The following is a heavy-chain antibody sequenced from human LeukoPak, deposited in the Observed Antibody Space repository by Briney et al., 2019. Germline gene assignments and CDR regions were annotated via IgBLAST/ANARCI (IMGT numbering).Heavy chain of an antibody. CDR1: GFTFNSYW. D-gene: IGHD6-19*01. CDR2: IKPDGSEK. V-gene: IGHV3-7*01. Sequence: SGGSLRLSCATSGFTFNSYWMSWVRQAPGKGLGWVANIKPDGSEKYYVASVTGRFTISRDNAKNPLYLQMNSLRADDTAVYYCASHSSGWFGWGQGTLVTVSS. J-gene: IGHJ4*02. CDR3: ASHSSGWFG.